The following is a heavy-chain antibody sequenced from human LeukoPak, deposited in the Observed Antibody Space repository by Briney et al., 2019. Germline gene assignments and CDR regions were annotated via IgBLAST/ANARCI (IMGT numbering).Heavy chain of an antibody. CDR3: ARGGVYSSGWYVDY. CDR2: ISSSSSYI. D-gene: IGHD6-19*01. Sequence: GGSLRLSCAASGFTFISYSMNWVRQAPGKGLEWVSSISSSSSYIYYADSVKGRFTISRDNARNSLYLQMNSLRAEDTAVYYCARGGVYSSGWYVDYWGQGTLVTVSS. J-gene: IGHJ4*02. V-gene: IGHV3-21*01. CDR1: GFTFISYS.